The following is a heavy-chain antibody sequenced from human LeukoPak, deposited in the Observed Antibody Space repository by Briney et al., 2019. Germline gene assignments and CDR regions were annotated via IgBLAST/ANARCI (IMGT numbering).Heavy chain of an antibody. CDR3: ARHDRSMRFFDY. CDR2: IGDNGGTT. CDR1: GFSFRSYV. J-gene: IGHJ4*02. V-gene: IGHV3-23*01. Sequence: GGSLRLSCAASGFSFRSYVMSWVRQAPGKGLEWVSAIGDNGGTTYYADSVEGWFTISRDNSKNTVFLQMNSLRAEDTAVYYCARHDRSMRFFDYWGQGTLVTVSS. D-gene: IGHD1-1*01.